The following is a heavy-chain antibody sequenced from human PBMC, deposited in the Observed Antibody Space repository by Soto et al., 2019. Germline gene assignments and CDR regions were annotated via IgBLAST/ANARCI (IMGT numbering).Heavy chain of an antibody. CDR2: TYYRSKWYN. J-gene: IGHJ6*03. V-gene: IGHV6-1*01. Sequence: SPTLSLTCAISGDSVSSNSAAWNWIRQSPSRGLEWLGRTYYRSKWYNDYAVSVKSRITINPDTSKNQFSLQLNSVTPEDTAVYYCARDRGKQRPAGRTGRSYYYYYMDVWGKGTTVTVSS. CDR3: ARDRGKQRPAGRTGRSYYYYYMDV. D-gene: IGHD3-10*01. CDR1: GDSVSSNSAA.